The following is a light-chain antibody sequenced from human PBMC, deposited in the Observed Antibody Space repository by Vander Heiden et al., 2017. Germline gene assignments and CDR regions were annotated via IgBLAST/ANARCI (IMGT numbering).Light chain of an antibody. Sequence: QSVLTQAPSVSAAPRQKVTISCSGSSSNIRKNAVSWYQQLPGTAPKLLIYENNKRPAVIPDRFSGTKSGTSATLGITGLPTGDEADYYCGTWDSSLRVYVFGSGTKVTVL. V-gene: IGLV1-51*02. CDR2: ENN. CDR3: GTWDSSLRVYV. CDR1: SSNIRKNA. J-gene: IGLJ1*01.